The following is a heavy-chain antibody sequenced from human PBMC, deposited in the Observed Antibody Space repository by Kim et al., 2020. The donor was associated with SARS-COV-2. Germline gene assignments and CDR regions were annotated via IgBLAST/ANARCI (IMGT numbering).Heavy chain of an antibody. D-gene: IGHD3-10*01. CDR3: ARDVHTLYGLGSYPLY. J-gene: IGHJ4*02. V-gene: IGHV1-3*01. CDR2: INAGNGNT. CDR1: GYTFTSYA. Sequence: ASVKVSCKASGYTFTSYAMHWVRQAPGQRLEWMGWINAGNGNTKYSQKFQGRVTITRDTSARTAHMELRSLRSEATAVYYCARDVHTLYGLGSYPLYWGQ.